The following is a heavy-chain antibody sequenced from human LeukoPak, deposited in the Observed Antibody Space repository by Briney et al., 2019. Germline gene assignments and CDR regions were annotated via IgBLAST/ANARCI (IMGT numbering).Heavy chain of an antibody. J-gene: IGHJ4*02. CDR1: GYTFTSYD. CDR3: ARGQKRSTYYDFWSGYYPPLYFDY. D-gene: IGHD3-3*01. Sequence: ASMKVSCKASGYTFTSYDINWVRQATGQGLEWMGWMNPNSGNTGYAQKFQGRVTMTRNTSISTAYMELSSLRSEDTAVYYCARGQKRSTYYDFWSGYYPPLYFDYWGQGTLVTVSS. V-gene: IGHV1-8*01. CDR2: MNPNSGNT.